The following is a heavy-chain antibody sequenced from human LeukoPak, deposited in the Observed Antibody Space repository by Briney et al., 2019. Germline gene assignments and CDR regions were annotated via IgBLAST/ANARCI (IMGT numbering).Heavy chain of an antibody. J-gene: IGHJ6*02. CDR3: ARDLSRPSGRFLYYGMDV. CDR1: GFTFSSYG. D-gene: IGHD6-19*01. CDR2: IWYDGSNK. V-gene: IGHV3-33*01. Sequence: PGGSMRLSCAAAGFTFSSYGMHWVRQAPGKGLEWVAVIWYDGSNKYYADSVKGRFTISRDNSKNTLYLQMNSLRAEDTAVYYCARDLSRPSGRFLYYGMDVWGQGTTVTVSS.